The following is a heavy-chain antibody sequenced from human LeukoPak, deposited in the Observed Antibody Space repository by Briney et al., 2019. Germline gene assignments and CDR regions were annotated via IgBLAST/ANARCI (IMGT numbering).Heavy chain of an antibody. D-gene: IGHD1-26*01. CDR3: AKALGYSGAFDY. V-gene: IGHV3-21*04. J-gene: IGHJ4*02. CDR1: GFTFSSYE. Sequence: PGGSLRLSCAASGFTFSSYEMNWVRQAPGKGLEWVSSISTSSIYIYYADSVKGRFTISRDNAKNSLYLQMNSLRADDTALYYCAKALGYSGAFDYWGQGTLVTVSS. CDR2: ISTSSIYI.